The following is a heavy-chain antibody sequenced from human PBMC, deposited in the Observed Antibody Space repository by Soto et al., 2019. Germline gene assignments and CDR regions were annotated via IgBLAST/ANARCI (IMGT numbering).Heavy chain of an antibody. Sequence: GGALRLSGAAAGFTFSSYAMNLVRQAPGEGLGWGAVISYDGSNKYYADSVKGRFTISRDNSKNTLYLQMNSLRAEDTAVYYCARELYYYDSSGYYHYYYYGMDVWGQGTTVTVSS. CDR1: GFTFSSYA. V-gene: IGHV3-30-3*01. CDR2: ISYDGSNK. J-gene: IGHJ6*02. D-gene: IGHD3-22*01. CDR3: ARELYYYDSSGYYHYYYYGMDV.